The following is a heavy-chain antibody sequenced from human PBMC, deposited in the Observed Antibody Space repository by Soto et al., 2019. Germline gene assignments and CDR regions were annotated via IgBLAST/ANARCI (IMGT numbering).Heavy chain of an antibody. CDR1: GFTFSSYA. J-gene: IGHJ6*02. CDR2: ISGSGGST. V-gene: IGHV3-23*01. Sequence: PGGSLRLSCAASGFTFSSYAMSWVRQAPGKGLEWVSAISGSGGSTYYADSVKGRFTISRDNSKNTLYLQMNSLRAEDTAVYYCAKYTGAAAYYYYGMDVWGQGTTVTVSS. D-gene: IGHD6-13*01. CDR3: AKYTGAAAYYYYGMDV.